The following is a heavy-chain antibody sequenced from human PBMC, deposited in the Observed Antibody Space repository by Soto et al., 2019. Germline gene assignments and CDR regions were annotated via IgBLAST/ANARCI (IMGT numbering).Heavy chain of an antibody. CDR3: ASTLYGDDVDY. CDR1: GYTFTSYD. D-gene: IGHD4-17*01. J-gene: IGHJ4*02. CDR2: MNPNSGNT. Sequence: QVQLVQSGAEVKKPGASVKVSCKASGYTFTSYDINWVRQATGQGLEWMGWMNPNSGNTGYAQKFQGRVTMTRNTSTNTTYMAMSSMRSEAMAVYYCASTLYGDDVDYWGQGTLVTVSS. V-gene: IGHV1-8*01.